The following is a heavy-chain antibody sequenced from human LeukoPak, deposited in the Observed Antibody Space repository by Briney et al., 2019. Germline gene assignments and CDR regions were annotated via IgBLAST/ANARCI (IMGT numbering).Heavy chain of an antibody. CDR2: IYHSGST. J-gene: IGHJ4*02. V-gene: IGHV4-38-2*02. D-gene: IGHD2-2*01. Sequence: SETLSLTCTVSGYSISSGNYWDWIRQPPGKGLEWIGSIYHSGSTYYNPSLKSRVTISVDTSKNQFSLKLSSVTAADTAVYYCAKRYCSSTTCYDDRGAFDYWGQGTLVTVSS. CDR3: AKRYCSSTTCYDDRGAFDY. CDR1: GYSISSGNY.